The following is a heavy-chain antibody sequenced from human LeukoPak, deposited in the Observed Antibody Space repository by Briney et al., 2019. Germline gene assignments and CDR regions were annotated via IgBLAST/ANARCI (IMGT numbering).Heavy chain of an antibody. CDR1: GFTFSSYA. CDR3: AGGTYLYDFWSGYYTPESSY. Sequence: GGSLRLSCAASGFTFSSYAMHWVRQAPGKGLEWVAVISYDGSNKYYADSVKGRFTISRDNSKNTLYLQMNSLRAEDTAVYYCAGGTYLYDFWSGYYTPESSYWGQGTLVTVSS. V-gene: IGHV3-30-3*01. D-gene: IGHD3-3*01. CDR2: ISYDGSNK. J-gene: IGHJ4*02.